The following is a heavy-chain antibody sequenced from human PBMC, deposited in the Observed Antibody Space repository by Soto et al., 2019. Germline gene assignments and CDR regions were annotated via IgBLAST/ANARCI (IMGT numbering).Heavy chain of an antibody. CDR2: FDPEDGET. V-gene: IGHV1-24*01. CDR1: GYTLTELS. D-gene: IGHD2-15*01. CDR3: ATIGTVVPFFDY. Sequence: ASVKVSCKVSGYTLTELSMHWVRQAPGKGLEWMGGFDPEDGETIYAQKFQGRVTMTEDTSTDTAYMELSSLRSEDTAVYYCATIGTVVPFFDYWGQGTLVTVSS. J-gene: IGHJ4*02.